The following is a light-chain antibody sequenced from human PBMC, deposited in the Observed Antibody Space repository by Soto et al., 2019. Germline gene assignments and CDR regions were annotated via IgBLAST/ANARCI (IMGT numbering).Light chain of an antibody. J-gene: IGKJ1*01. Sequence: DIQMTQSPSSLSASVGDRVTITCRASQSISSYLNWYQQKPGKAPKLLIFAASSLQSGVPSRFRGSGSGTDFTLTISSLQPEDFATYYCQQSYSAPTFGQGTKVEIK. CDR2: AAS. V-gene: IGKV1-39*01. CDR3: QQSYSAPT. CDR1: QSISSY.